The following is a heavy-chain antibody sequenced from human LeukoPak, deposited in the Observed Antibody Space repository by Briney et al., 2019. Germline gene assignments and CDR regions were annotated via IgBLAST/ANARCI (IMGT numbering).Heavy chain of an antibody. CDR3: ARDTYDDYVPLDY. J-gene: IGHJ4*02. V-gene: IGHV3-33*01. CDR2: IWCDGSNK. Sequence: GGSLRLSCAASGFTFSSYGMHWVRQAPGKGLEWVAVIWCDGSNKYYADSVKGRFTISRDNSKNTLYLQMNSLRAEDTAVYYCARDTYDDYVPLDYWGQGTLVTVSS. D-gene: IGHD4-17*01. CDR1: GFTFSSYG.